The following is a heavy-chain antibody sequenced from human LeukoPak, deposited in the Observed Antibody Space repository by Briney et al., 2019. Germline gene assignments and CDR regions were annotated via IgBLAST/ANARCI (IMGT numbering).Heavy chain of an antibody. CDR1: GGTFSSYT. Sequence: SVKVSCKASGGTFSSYTISWVRQAPGQGLEWMGRIIPILGIANYAQKFQGRVTITADKSTSTAYMELSSLRSEDTAVYYCARESIAVAGTDYGMDVWGQGTTVTVSS. D-gene: IGHD6-19*01. CDR2: IIPILGIA. J-gene: IGHJ6*02. CDR3: ARESIAVAGTDYGMDV. V-gene: IGHV1-69*02.